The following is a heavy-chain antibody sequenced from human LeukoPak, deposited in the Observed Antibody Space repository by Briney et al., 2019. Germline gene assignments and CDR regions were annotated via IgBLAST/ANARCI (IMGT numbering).Heavy chain of an antibody. V-gene: IGHV4-59*12. J-gene: IGHJ3*02. Sequence: SSETLSLTCTVSGGSISSYYWTWIRQPPGQGLEWIGYLYYSGITSYNPSLKSRVTISVDTSKNQFSLKLSSVTAADTAVYYCARCSRYYGSGSYYEAAFDIWGQGTMVTVSS. D-gene: IGHD3-10*01. CDR3: ARCSRYYGSGSYYEAAFDI. CDR1: GGSISSYY. CDR2: LYYSGIT.